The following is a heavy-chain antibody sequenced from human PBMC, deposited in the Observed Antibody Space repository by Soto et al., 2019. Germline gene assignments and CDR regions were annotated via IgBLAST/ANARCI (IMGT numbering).Heavy chain of an antibody. Sequence: GGSLRLSCAASGFTLSSYTMNWVRQAPGKGLQWVSSNDGSSNYRYYADSLRGRFTISRDNAKNSLYLEMSSLRAEDTATYYCARHGRITVTGDGFDSWGQGTVVTVSS. J-gene: IGHJ3*02. V-gene: IGHV3-21*01. CDR2: NDGSSNYR. D-gene: IGHD1-20*01. CDR1: GFTLSSYT. CDR3: ARHGRITVTGDGFDS.